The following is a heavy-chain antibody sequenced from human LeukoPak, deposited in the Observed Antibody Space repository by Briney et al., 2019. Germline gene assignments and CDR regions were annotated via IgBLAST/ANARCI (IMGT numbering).Heavy chain of an antibody. D-gene: IGHD5-18*01. CDR1: GGSISSYY. V-gene: IGHV4-59*01. CDR3: ASMKRGYSYGHFDY. Sequence: PSETLSLTCTVSGGSISSYYWSWIRQPPGKGLEWIGYIYYSGSTNYNPSLKSRVTISVDTSKNQFSLKLSSVTAADMAVYYCASMKRGYSYGHFDYWGQGTLVTVSS. CDR2: IYYSGST. J-gene: IGHJ4*02.